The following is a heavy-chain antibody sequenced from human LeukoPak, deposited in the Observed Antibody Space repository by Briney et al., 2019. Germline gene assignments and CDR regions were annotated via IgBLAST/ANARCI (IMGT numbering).Heavy chain of an antibody. CDR2: MNPNSGNT. D-gene: IGHD4-11*01. Sequence: ASVKVSCKASGYTFTSYDITWVRQATGQGLEWMGWMNPNSGNTGYAQKFQGRVTMIRNTSIGTAYMELSSLRSKDTAVYYCARGKDYHYYFDCWGQGSLVTVSS. CDR3: ARGKDYHYYFDC. V-gene: IGHV1-8*01. J-gene: IGHJ4*02. CDR1: GYTFTSYD.